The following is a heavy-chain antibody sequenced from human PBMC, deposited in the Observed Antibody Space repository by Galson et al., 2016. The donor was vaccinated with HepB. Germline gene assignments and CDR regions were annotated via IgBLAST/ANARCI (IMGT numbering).Heavy chain of an antibody. CDR3: AREFKIAAPGVLDY. V-gene: IGHV3-33*01. J-gene: IGHJ4*02. Sequence: SLRLSCAASGFTFSSYGMHWVRPSPGKGLEWVAVIWYDGSNKYYEDSVKGRFTISRDNYKNTLYLQMNSLRAEDTAVYYCAREFKIAAPGVLDYWDQGTLVTVSA. CDR1: GFTFSSYG. D-gene: IGHD6-13*01. CDR2: IWYDGSNK.